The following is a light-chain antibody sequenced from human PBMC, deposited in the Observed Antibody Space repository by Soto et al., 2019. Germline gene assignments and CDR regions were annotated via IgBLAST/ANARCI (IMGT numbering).Light chain of an antibody. J-gene: IGKJ2*03. CDR2: RAS. V-gene: IGKV1-5*03. Sequence: DIQMTQSPSTRSASVGDRVTITCRASQSVSTWLAWYQQRPGKAPKLLIYRASTLDSGVPSRFSGSGSGTEFTLTISSLQPDDFATYDCQQYNTYPYSFGQGTKLEIK. CDR1: QSVSTW. CDR3: QQYNTYPYS.